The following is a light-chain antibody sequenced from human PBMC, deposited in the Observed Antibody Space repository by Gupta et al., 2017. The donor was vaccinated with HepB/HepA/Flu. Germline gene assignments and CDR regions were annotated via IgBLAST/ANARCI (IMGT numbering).Light chain of an antibody. J-gene: IGKJ2*01. CDR3: QQYGSTPYT. V-gene: IGKV3-20*01. CDR2: RAS. CDR1: QSVRNNF. Sequence: EIVLTPSPGTLSLSPGERVSLSCRASQSVRNNFLAWYQQKPGQAPRLLISRASGRATGIPDRFSGSGSGTDFTLTISRLEPEDFAVYHCQQYGSTPYTFGQGTRVEIK.